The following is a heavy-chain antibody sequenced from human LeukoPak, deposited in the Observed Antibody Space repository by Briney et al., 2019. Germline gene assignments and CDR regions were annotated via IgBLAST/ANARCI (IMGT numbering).Heavy chain of an antibody. V-gene: IGHV4-4*07. CDR1: GGSISSYY. CDR2: IYTSGST. Sequence: SETLSLTCTVSGGSISSYYWSWIRQPAGKGLEWIGRIYTSGSTNYNPSLKSRVTMSVDTSKNQFSLKLSSVTAADTAVYYCAASSTSEARYYYYYYMDVWGKGTTVTVYS. CDR3: AASSTSEARYYYYYYMDV. D-gene: IGHD2-2*01. J-gene: IGHJ6*03.